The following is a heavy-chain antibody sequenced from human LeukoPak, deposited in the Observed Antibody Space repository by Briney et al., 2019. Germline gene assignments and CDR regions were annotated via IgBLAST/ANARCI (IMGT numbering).Heavy chain of an antibody. V-gene: IGHV3-30*18. CDR1: GFTFSSYG. CDR2: ISSDGSNK. D-gene: IGHD1-7*01. Sequence: GGSLRLSCAASGFTFSSYGMHWVRQAPGKGLEWVAVISSDGSNKYYADSVKGRFTISRDNSKNTLYLQMNSLRAEDTAVYYCAKGAERYNWNYVEYFQHWGQGTLVTVSS. CDR3: AKGAERYNWNYVEYFQH. J-gene: IGHJ1*01.